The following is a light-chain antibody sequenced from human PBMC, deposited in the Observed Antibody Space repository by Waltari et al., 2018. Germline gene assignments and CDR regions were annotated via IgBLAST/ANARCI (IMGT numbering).Light chain of an antibody. V-gene: IGKV1-5*03. CDR3: QQYNISPYT. J-gene: IGKJ2*01. CDR1: QSISNW. CDR2: KSF. Sequence: DIQMTQSPSTLSASVGARVTITCRASQSISNWLAWYQQKPGKAPKVLIYKSFSLESGVPSRFSGSGSETEFTLTISSLQPDDFATYYCQQYNISPYTFGQGTTLE.